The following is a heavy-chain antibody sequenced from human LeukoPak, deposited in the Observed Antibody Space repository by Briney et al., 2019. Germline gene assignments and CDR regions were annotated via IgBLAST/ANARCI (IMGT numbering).Heavy chain of an antibody. Sequence: ASVKVSCKASGGTFSSYAISWVRQAPGQGLEWMGLISAYNGNTNYAQKLQGRVTMTTDTSTSTAYMELRSLRSDDTAVYYCARDRREVEMATAIDYWGQGTLVTVSS. V-gene: IGHV1-18*01. CDR2: ISAYNGNT. D-gene: IGHD5-24*01. CDR3: ARDRREVEMATAIDY. CDR1: GGTFSSYA. J-gene: IGHJ4*02.